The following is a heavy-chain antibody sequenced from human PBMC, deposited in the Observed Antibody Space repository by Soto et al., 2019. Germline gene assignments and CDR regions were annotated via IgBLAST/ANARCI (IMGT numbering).Heavy chain of an antibody. CDR2: ISYDGSNK. CDR1: GFTFSSYG. V-gene: IGHV3-30*18. J-gene: IGHJ4*02. Sequence: QVQLVESGGGVVQPGRSLRLSCAASGFTFSSYGMRWVRQAPGKGLEWVAVISYDGSNKYYADSAKGRFTISRDNSKNTLYLQMNSLRAEDTAVYYCAKDQFASSSFDYWGQGTLVTVSS. CDR3: AKDQFASSSFDY. D-gene: IGHD6-6*01.